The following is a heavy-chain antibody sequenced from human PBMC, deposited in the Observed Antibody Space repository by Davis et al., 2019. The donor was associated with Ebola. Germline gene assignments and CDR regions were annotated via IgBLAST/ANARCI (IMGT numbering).Heavy chain of an antibody. CDR3: AKGYFGELLGLGDY. Sequence: SLKISCAASGFTFDDYAMHWVRQAPGKGLEWVSGISWNSGSIGYADSVKGRFTISRDNAKNSLYLQMNSLRAEDTALYYCAKGYFGELLGLGDYWGQGTLVTVSS. CDR2: ISWNSGSI. J-gene: IGHJ4*02. D-gene: IGHD3-10*01. CDR1: GFTFDDYA. V-gene: IGHV3-9*01.